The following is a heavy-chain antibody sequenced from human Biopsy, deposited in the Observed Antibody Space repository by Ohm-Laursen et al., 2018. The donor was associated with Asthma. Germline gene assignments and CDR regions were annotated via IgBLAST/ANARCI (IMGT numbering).Heavy chain of an antibody. D-gene: IGHD3-3*01. CDR1: GGTFGNYA. CDR2: ISPVFGST. V-gene: IGHV1-69*06. Sequence: SSVKVSCKASGGTFGNYAISWVRQAPGLGLEWMGGISPVFGSTNIAQKFQGRVTISADIFTKTAYLEVSSLTIEDTAVYYCARAVTILQEWSGGMDVWGQGTTVTVSS. J-gene: IGHJ6*02. CDR3: ARAVTILQEWSGGMDV.